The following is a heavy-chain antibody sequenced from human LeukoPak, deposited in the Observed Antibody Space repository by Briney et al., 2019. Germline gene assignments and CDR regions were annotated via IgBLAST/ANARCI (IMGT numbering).Heavy chain of an antibody. Sequence: PGGSLRLSCAASGFTFSSHWMSWVRQAPGKGLEWVSAISGSGGSTYYADSVKGRFTISRDNSKNTLYLQMNSLRAEDTAVYYCAKKESRYCSSTSCLIGMDVWGQGTTVTVSS. CDR1: GFTFSSHW. CDR3: AKKESRYCSSTSCLIGMDV. V-gene: IGHV3-23*01. D-gene: IGHD2-2*01. CDR2: ISGSGGST. J-gene: IGHJ6*02.